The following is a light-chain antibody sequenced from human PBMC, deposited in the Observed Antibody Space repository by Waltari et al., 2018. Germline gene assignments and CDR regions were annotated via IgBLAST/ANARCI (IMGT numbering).Light chain of an antibody. CDR3: MQGTHWPLT. CDR1: QSLVHSDGNTY. V-gene: IGKV2-30*02. Sequence: DVVMTQSPLSLPVTLGQPASISCRSSQSLVHSDGNTYLNWFQQRPGQSPRRLIYKVSNRDSGVPDRFSGSGSGTDFTLKISRVEAEDVGFYYCMQGTHWPLTFGQGTRLEIK. J-gene: IGKJ5*01. CDR2: KVS.